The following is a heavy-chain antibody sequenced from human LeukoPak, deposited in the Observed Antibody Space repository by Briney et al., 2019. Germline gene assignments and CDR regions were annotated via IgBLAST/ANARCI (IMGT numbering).Heavy chain of an antibody. Sequence: TGGSLRLSCAASGFTFSDYEMNWVRQAPGKGLEWVSHISSSGSTIYYADSVKGRFTISRDNAKNSLYLQINSLRAEDTAVYYCARLRGGYRLYWGQGTLVTVSS. D-gene: IGHD5-24*01. CDR3: ARLRGGYRLY. CDR2: ISSSGSTI. CDR1: GFTFSDYE. V-gene: IGHV3-48*03. J-gene: IGHJ4*02.